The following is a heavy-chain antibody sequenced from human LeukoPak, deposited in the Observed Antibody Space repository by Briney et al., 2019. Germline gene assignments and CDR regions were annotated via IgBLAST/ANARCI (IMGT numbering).Heavy chain of an antibody. CDR3: ARDGILGSHDC. V-gene: IGHV3-74*01. CDR2: INNDGSDT. Sequence: GGSLRLSCAASGFTFRSYWMHWVRQTPGKGLVWVSHINNDGSDTSYADSVKGRFTITRDNAKNTLFLQMNSLRAEDTAVYYCARDGILGSHDCWGQGPLVTVSS. CDR1: GFTFRSYW. J-gene: IGHJ4*02. D-gene: IGHD3-3*02.